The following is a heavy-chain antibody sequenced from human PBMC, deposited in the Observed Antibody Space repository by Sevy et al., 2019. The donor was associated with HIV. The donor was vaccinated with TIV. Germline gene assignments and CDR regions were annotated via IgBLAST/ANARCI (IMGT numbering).Heavy chain of an antibody. J-gene: IGHJ4*02. CDR3: TRVLRSRFDY. D-gene: IGHD3-16*01. CDR1: GGSINNYY. Sequence: SETLSLTCTVSGGSINNYYWSWIRQPAGKGLEWIGRIYSSGSTDYNPSLKSRVTMSVDTSKKQFSLKLSSVTAADTAVYYCTRVLRSRFDYWGQGTLVIVSS. CDR2: IYSSGST. V-gene: IGHV4-4*07.